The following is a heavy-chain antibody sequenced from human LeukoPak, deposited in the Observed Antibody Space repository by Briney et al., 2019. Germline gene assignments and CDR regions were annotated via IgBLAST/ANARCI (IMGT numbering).Heavy chain of an antibody. CDR3: ARYSLYSGYEDY. J-gene: IGHJ4*02. CDR1: GGSISSSSNY. CDR2: IYTSGST. V-gene: IGHV4-39*07. D-gene: IGHD5-12*01. Sequence: SETLSLTCTVSGGSISSSSNYWGWLRQPPGKGLEWIGRIYTSGSTNYNPSLKSRVTMSVDTSKNQFSLKLSSVTAADTAVYYCARYSLYSGYEDYWGQGTLVTVSS.